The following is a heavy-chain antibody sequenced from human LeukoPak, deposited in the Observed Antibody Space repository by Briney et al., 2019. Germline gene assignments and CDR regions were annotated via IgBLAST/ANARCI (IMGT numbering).Heavy chain of an antibody. Sequence: GGSLRLSCAASGFTFNLYEMTWVRQAPGKGLEWVSYISGGGGTTYYADSVKGRFTISRDNSKNTLYLQMNSLRAEDTALYYCAKSDHGNGDFDYWGQGTLVTVSS. CDR1: GFTFNLYE. CDR2: ISGGGGTT. D-gene: IGHD1-26*01. V-gene: IGHV3-23*01. J-gene: IGHJ4*02. CDR3: AKSDHGNGDFDY.